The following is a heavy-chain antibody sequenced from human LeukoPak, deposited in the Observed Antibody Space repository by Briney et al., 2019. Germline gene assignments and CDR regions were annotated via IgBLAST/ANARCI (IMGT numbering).Heavy chain of an antibody. Sequence: GRPLRLSCAASGFTFDDYAMRWVRQVPGKGLEWVSGISWNCGSIGYADSVKGRFTISRDNAKNSLYLHMNSLSAEDTALYYCAKGKKITVAGLFDCWGQGTLVTVSS. D-gene: IGHD6-19*01. CDR3: AKGKKITVAGLFDC. CDR1: GFTFDDYA. CDR2: ISWNCGSI. J-gene: IGHJ4*02. V-gene: IGHV3-9*01.